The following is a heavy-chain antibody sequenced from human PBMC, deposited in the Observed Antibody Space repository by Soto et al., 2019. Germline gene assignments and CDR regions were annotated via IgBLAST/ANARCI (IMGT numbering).Heavy chain of an antibody. Sequence: ASVKVSCKASGGTFSSYAISWVRQAPGQGLEWMGGIIPIFGTANYAQKFQGRVTITADESTSTAYMELSSLRSEDTAVYYCARPELRYFDWSPAAQKYGMDVWGQGTTVTVSS. CDR1: GGTFSSYA. D-gene: IGHD3-9*01. V-gene: IGHV1-69*13. CDR3: ARPELRYFDWSPAAQKYGMDV. J-gene: IGHJ6*02. CDR2: IIPIFGTA.